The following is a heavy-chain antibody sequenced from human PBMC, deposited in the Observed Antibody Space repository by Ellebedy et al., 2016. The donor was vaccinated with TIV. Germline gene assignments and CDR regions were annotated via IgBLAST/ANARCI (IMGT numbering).Heavy chain of an antibody. CDR3: TRLNYGN. D-gene: IGHD3-16*01. CDR1: GFTFNKCW. J-gene: IGHJ4*02. CDR2: INQDGTET. Sequence: GESLKISCAASGFTFNKCWMTWVRQAPGKGLEWVANINQDGTETYYADSVKGRFTLSRDNAKSPFYLHMSSLRAEDTAVYYCTRLNYGNWGQGTLVTVSS. V-gene: IGHV3-7*03.